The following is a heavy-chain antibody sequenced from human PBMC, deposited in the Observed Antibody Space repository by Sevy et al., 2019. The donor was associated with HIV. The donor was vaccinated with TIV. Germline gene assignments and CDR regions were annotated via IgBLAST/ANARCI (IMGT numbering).Heavy chain of an antibody. CDR3: ARYYYDSSGYYLFDY. CDR2: IKQDGSER. CDR1: GFTFSTYW. Sequence: GGSLRLSCAASGFTFSTYWMSWVRQAPGKGLEWVANIKQDGSERYYVYSVKGRFTISRDNAKNSLYLQMNSLRAEDTAVYYCARYYYDSSGYYLFDYWGQGTLVTVSS. J-gene: IGHJ4*02. D-gene: IGHD3-22*01. V-gene: IGHV3-7*01.